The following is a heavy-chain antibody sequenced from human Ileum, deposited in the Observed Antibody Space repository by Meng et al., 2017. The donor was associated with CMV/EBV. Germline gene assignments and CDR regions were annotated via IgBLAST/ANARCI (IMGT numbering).Heavy chain of an antibody. Sequence: QLQLKKSGPGRGKPSQPPSLSFLVSGASISSGDYYWSWIRQPPGKGLAWIGYIFFSGNTYYNPSLNNRVIISIDTPRNQFSLKVDSVTAADTVVYYCARFRIAALGNLFDPWGHGTLVTVSS. V-gene: IGHV4-30-4*08. CDR3: ARFRIAALGNLFDP. D-gene: IGHD6-13*01. CDR1: GASISSGDYY. CDR2: IFFSGNT. J-gene: IGHJ5*02.